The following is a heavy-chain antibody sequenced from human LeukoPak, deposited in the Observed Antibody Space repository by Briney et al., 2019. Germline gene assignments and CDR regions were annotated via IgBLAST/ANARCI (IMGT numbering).Heavy chain of an antibody. J-gene: IGHJ6*02. CDR1: GGSISSYY. Sequence: ASETLSLTCTVSGGSISSYYWSWIRQPPGKGLEWIGYIYYSGSTNYNPSLKSRVTISVDTSKNQFSPKLSSVTAADTAVYYCARVLRYFDWSNPYYGMDVWGQGTTVTVSS. D-gene: IGHD3-9*01. CDR2: IYYSGST. V-gene: IGHV4-59*01. CDR3: ARVLRYFDWSNPYYGMDV.